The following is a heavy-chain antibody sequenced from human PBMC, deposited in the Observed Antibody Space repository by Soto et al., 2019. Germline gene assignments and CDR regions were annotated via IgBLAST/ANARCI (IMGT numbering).Heavy chain of an antibody. J-gene: IGHJ5*02. Sequence: QVRLAQSGAEMKKPGASVNVSCKASGYTFSSYGISWVRQAPGQGLRWMGWISTYNGKTKYAQKVQGRVTMTTDASTNTVYMELRSLRSDDTAVYYCARKYGSGSYGGFDPCGQGTLVTVSS. CDR2: ISTYNGKT. D-gene: IGHD3-10*01. V-gene: IGHV1-18*01. CDR3: ARKYGSGSYGGFDP. CDR1: GYTFSSYG.